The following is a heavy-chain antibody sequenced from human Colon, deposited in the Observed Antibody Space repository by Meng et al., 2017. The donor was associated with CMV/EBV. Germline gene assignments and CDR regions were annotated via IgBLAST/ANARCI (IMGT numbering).Heavy chain of an antibody. CDR1: GASIGSYY. Sequence: QLQAPAPGMVSPPGTLSLTGTVSGASIGSYYWNWMRQPDGKGLEWIGRIHTTDSTNYNPSLKSRVTISVDTSKNQFSLKLTSVTAADTAVYYCARDTGTTGTGSLFDYWGQGILVTVSS. J-gene: IGHJ4*02. V-gene: IGHV4-4*07. CDR3: ARDTGTTGTGSLFDY. CDR2: IHTTDST. D-gene: IGHD1-1*01.